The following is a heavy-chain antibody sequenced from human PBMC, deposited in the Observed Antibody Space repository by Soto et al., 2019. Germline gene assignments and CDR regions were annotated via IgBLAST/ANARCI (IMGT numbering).Heavy chain of an antibody. V-gene: IGHV1-69*13. CDR3: AKVRYSSPMGYYYGMDV. J-gene: IGHJ6*02. Sequence: SVKVSCKASRVAFSKFIVTWVRQAPGLGLEWVGGIIPIFGTANYAQKFQGRFTITADESTSTSYMEVTNLRSEDTAVYYFAKVRYSSPMGYYYGMDVWGQGTTVTVSS. CDR2: IIPIFGTA. D-gene: IGHD6-19*01. CDR1: RVAFSKFI.